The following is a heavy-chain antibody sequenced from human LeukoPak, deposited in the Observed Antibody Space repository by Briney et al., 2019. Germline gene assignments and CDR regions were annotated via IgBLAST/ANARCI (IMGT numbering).Heavy chain of an antibody. D-gene: IGHD1-26*01. J-gene: IGHJ4*02. CDR3: ARDWGGSGSYFDY. CDR1: GYTFAGYY. CDR2: INPNSGGT. Sequence: ASVKVSCKASGYTFAGYYMHWVRQAPGQGLEWMGWINPNSGGTNYAQKFQGRVTMTRDTSISTAYMELSRLRSDDTAVYYCARDWGGSGSYFDYWGQGTLVTVSS. V-gene: IGHV1-2*02.